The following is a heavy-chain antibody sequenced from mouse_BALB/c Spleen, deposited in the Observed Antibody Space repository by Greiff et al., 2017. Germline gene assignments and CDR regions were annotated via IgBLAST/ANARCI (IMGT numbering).Heavy chain of an antibody. CDR2: IDPSDSYT. J-gene: IGHJ3*01. Sequence: QVQLKQSGAELVKPGASVKLSCKASGYTFTSYWMHWVKQRPGQGLEWIGEIDPSDSYTNYNQKFKGKATLTVDKSSSTAYMQLSSLTSEDSAVYYCARPLAYWGQGTLVTVSA. CDR1: GYTFTSYW. CDR3: ARPLAY. V-gene: IGHV1-69*02.